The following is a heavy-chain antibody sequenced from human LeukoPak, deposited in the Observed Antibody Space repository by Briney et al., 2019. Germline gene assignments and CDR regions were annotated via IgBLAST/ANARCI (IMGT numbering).Heavy chain of an antibody. CDR2: IIPILGIA. V-gene: IGHV1-69*04. J-gene: IGHJ4*02. CDR1: GGTFSSYA. D-gene: IGHD1-7*01. CDR3: ARDFPNWNYWLAFDY. Sequence: GASVKVSCKASGGTFSSYAISWVRQAPGQGLEWMRRIIPILGIANYAQKFQGRVTITADKSTSTAYMELSSLRSEDTAVYYCARDFPNWNYWLAFDYWGQGTLVTVSS.